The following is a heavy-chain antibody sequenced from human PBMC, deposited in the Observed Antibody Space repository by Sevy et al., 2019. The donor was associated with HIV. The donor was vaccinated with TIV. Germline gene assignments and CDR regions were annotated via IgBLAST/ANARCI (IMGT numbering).Heavy chain of an antibody. Sequence: SETLSLTCTVSGGSISSYYWSWIRQPPGKGLEWIGYIYYSGSTNYNPSLKSRVTISVDTSKNQFSLKLSSVTAADTAVYHCARVGGNPLVLPASVYFDYWGQGTLVTVS. CDR3: ARVGGNPLVLPASVYFDY. J-gene: IGHJ4*02. CDR2: IYYSGST. D-gene: IGHD2-15*01. CDR1: GGSISSYY. V-gene: IGHV4-59*01.